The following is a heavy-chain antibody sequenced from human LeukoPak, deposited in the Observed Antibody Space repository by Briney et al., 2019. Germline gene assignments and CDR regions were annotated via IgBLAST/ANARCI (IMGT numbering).Heavy chain of an antibody. Sequence: GGSLRLSCTASGFGFTYAWMNWVRQAPGKGLEWVSGISNSGGSTYYADSVKGRFTISRDNSKNTLYLQMKTLRAEDTAVYYCANSLVVTAAYDYWGQGTLVTVSS. CDR3: ANSLVVTAAYDY. V-gene: IGHV3-23*01. J-gene: IGHJ4*02. D-gene: IGHD2-21*02. CDR1: GFGFTYAW. CDR2: ISNSGGST.